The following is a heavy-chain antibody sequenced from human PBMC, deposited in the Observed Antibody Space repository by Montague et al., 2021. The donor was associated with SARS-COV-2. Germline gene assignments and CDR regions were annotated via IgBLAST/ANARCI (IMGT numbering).Heavy chain of an antibody. CDR2: VYHTGST. CDR3: ARLVWAMSLWRYGDYVDY. J-gene: IGHJ4*02. D-gene: IGHD4/OR15-4a*01. CDR1: SLTVSTNNG. V-gene: IGHV4-4*02. Sequence: SETLSLTCRVSSLTVSTNNGGTWMRPRLKTSHDGVAEVYHTGSTKYKPSLKSRVSMSVDSSKNQFSLKLRSVTAADTAVYYCARLVWAMSLWRYGDYVDYWGQGTLVTVSS.